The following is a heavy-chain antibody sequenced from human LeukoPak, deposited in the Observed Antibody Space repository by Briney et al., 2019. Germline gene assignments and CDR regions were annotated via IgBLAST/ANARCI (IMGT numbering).Heavy chain of an antibody. CDR3: ARVSDISVAAYFDY. J-gene: IGHJ4*02. CDR2: INWNGGST. CDR1: GFTFDDYG. Sequence: GALRLSCAASGFTFDDYGLSWVRQAPGKGLEWVSTINWNGGSTGYADSVKGRFTISRDNAKNSLYLQMNSLRAEDTALYYCARVSDISVAAYFDYWGQGTLVTVSS. V-gene: IGHV3-20*04. D-gene: IGHD6-19*01.